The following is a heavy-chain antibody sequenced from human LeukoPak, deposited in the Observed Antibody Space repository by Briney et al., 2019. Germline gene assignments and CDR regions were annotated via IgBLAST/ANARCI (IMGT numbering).Heavy chain of an antibody. Sequence: SVKVSCKASGGTFRSYAISWVRQAFGQGLEWVGGIIPIFGTANYAQKFQGRVTITADESTSTAYMELSSLRSEDTAVYYCARDQGYRYGYGDFDYWGQGTLVTVSS. D-gene: IGHD5-18*01. CDR3: ARDQGYRYGYGDFDY. J-gene: IGHJ4*02. CDR2: IIPIFGTA. CDR1: GGTFRSYA. V-gene: IGHV1-69*13.